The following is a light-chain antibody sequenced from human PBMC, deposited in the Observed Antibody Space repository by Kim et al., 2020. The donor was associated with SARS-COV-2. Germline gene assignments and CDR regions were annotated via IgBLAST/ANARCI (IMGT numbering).Light chain of an antibody. CDR2: YAS. CDR3: QQHNSWPPIT. Sequence: EIVLTQSPATLSLFPGERATLSCRASQSIRSNLGWYQHKPGQDPRLLIYYASSRAAGIPARFSGSGSGTDFTLTISNLEPEDFAVYYCQQHNSWPPITFGQGTRLEIK. CDR1: QSIRSN. J-gene: IGKJ5*01. V-gene: IGKV3-11*01.